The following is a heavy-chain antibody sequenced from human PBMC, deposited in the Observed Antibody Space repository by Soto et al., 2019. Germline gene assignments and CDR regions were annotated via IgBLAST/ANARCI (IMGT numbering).Heavy chain of an antibody. D-gene: IGHD3-16*01. J-gene: IGHJ4*02. Sequence: ASVKVSCKVSGYTLTELSMHWVRQAPGKGLEWMGGFDPEDGETIYAQKFQGRVTMTEDTPTDTAYMELSSLRSEDTAVYYCATDIPRLGSYAEETYYFDSWGLGTLVTVSS. CDR2: FDPEDGET. V-gene: IGHV1-24*01. CDR1: GYTLTELS. CDR3: ATDIPRLGSYAEETYYFDS.